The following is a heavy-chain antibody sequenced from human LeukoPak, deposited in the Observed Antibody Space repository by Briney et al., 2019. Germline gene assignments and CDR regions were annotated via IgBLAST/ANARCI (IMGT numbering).Heavy chain of an antibody. D-gene: IGHD4/OR15-4a*01. V-gene: IGHV3-64D*06. Sequence: PGGSLRLSCSASGFTFNSYAVHWVRQAPGKGLEYVSGISRNGGSTYYADSVKGRFTISRDNSKNTLYLQMSSLRAEDTAVYYCVKESGFMVAPNSAFDIWGQGTMVTVSS. CDR3: VKESGFMVAPNSAFDI. CDR1: GFTFNSYA. J-gene: IGHJ3*02. CDR2: ISRNGGST.